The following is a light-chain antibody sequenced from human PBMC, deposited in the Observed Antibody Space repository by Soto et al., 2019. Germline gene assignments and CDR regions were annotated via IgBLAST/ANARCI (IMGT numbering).Light chain of an antibody. J-gene: IGKJ1*01. CDR1: QSIGSW. CDR2: DAS. CDR3: QQYNSFPWT. Sequence: DIQMTQSPSTLSASVGDRVTITCRASQSIGSWLAWYQQTPGKAPKFLIYDASSLESGVPSRFSGSVSGTEFTLTISSLQPDDFATYYCQQYNSFPWTFGQGTKVEIK. V-gene: IGKV1-5*01.